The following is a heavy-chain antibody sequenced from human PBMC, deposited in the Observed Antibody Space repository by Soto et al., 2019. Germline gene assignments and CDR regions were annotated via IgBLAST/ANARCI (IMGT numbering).Heavy chain of an antibody. Sequence: QVQLQESGPGLVKPSETLSLTCTVSGGSISSYYWSWIRQPPGKGLEWIGYIYYSGSTKYHPPLTSRVTISVDTSKNQCSLNLSSVTAADTAVYYCARDVGYYSQGEWFDPWGQGTLVTVSS. CDR3: ARDVGYYSQGEWFDP. CDR1: GGSISSYY. CDR2: IYYSGST. V-gene: IGHV4-59*12. D-gene: IGHD2-15*01. J-gene: IGHJ5*02.